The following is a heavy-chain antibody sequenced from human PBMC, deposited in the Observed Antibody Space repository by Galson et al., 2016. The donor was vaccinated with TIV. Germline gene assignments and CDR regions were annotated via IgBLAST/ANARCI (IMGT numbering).Heavy chain of an antibody. J-gene: IGHJ4*02. CDR1: GGTFNIYA. Sequence: SVKVSCKASGGTFNIYAISWVRQAPGQGLEWMGGILPIFGAANYAQKFQGRVTITADESTNTAYMELSSLKSEDTAIYYCARAGVGAARDGGDYWGQGTLVTVSS. CDR3: ARAGVGAARDGGDY. D-gene: IGHD6-6*01. V-gene: IGHV1-69*13. CDR2: ILPIFGAA.